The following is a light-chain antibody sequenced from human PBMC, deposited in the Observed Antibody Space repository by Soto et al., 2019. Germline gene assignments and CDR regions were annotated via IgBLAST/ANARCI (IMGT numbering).Light chain of an antibody. CDR1: QDINSY. V-gene: IGKV1-33*01. J-gene: IGKJ5*01. CDR2: DAF. CDR3: QQYDTFPVT. Sequence: DIQMTQSQSSLSASVGDRVTITCQASQDINSYLSWYQQRPGKAPKLLIYDAFTLETGVPSRFSGSGSGTAFIFTISSLQPEDFATYYCQQYDTFPVTFGQGTRLEIK.